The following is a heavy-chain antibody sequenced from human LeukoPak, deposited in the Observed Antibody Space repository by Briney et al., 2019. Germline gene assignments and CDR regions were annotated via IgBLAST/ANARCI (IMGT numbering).Heavy chain of an antibody. CDR3: ARQPTAMVTPIDY. CDR2: IYPDDSDN. D-gene: IGHD5-18*01. V-gene: IGHV5-51*01. J-gene: IGHJ4*02. CDR1: GYRFSNYW. Sequence: GESLKISCKGSGYRFSNYWIAWVRQMPGKGLEWMGIIYPDDSDNRYSPSFQGQVTISADKSIGTAYLQWSSLKASDTAMYYCARQPTAMVTPIDYWGQGTLVTVSS.